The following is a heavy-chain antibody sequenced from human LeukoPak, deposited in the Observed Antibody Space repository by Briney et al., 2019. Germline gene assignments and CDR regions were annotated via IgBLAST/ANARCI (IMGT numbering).Heavy chain of an antibody. Sequence: PSETLSLTCTVSGGSISRYYWSWIRQPPGTGLEWIGYIYYTGRADYNPSLKSRVSMSVDTSKNQFSLRVNSMTSADTAVYYCARGDFWSGAPTDWGQGTLVTVSS. CDR1: GGSISRYY. CDR3: ARGDFWSGAPTD. D-gene: IGHD3-3*01. J-gene: IGHJ4*02. CDR2: IYYTGRA. V-gene: IGHV4-59*01.